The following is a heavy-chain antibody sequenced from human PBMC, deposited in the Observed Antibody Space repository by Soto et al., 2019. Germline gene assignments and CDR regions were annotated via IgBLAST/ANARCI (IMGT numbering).Heavy chain of an antibody. D-gene: IGHD6-6*01. CDR2: MNPNSGNT. V-gene: IGHV1-8*02. CDR3: ARGPIAAHSYYMDV. CDR1: GGTFSSYT. J-gene: IGHJ6*03. Sequence: ASVKVSCKASGGTFSSYTINWVRQASGQGLEWMGWMNPNSGNTGYAQKFQGRVTMTRDTSISTAYMELSGLRSEDTAVYYCARGPIAAHSYYMDVWGKGTTVTVSS.